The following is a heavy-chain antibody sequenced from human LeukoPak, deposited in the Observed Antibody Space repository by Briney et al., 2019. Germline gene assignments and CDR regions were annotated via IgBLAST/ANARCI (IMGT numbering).Heavy chain of an antibody. CDR3: ARDFWSGYYTED. V-gene: IGHV3-48*04. CDR1: GIIFSTYV. Sequence: GGSLRLSCEFSGIIFSTYVMNWVRQAPGKGLEWISYISGSSSGSTSITQYADSVKGRFTISRDNAKNSLHLQMDSLSAEDTAVYYCARDFWSGYYTEDWGQGALVIVSS. CDR2: ISGSSSGSTSIT. D-gene: IGHD3-3*01. J-gene: IGHJ4*02.